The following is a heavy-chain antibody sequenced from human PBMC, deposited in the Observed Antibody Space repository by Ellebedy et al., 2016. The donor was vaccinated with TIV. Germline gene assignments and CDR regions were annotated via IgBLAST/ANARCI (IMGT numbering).Heavy chain of an antibody. CDR1: GRTFRSFD. D-gene: IGHD1-14*01. CDR2: IIPLYRTS. J-gene: IGHJ3*01. V-gene: IGHV1-69*06. Sequence: ASVKVSXXASGRTFRSFDITWVRQAPGQGLEWMGGIIPLYRTSKYAQKFQGRVTITADRSTSTSYMELTSLRSEDTAVYYCARDRGDNNGDVNDAFDVWGQGTMVTVSS. CDR3: ARDRGDNNGDVNDAFDV.